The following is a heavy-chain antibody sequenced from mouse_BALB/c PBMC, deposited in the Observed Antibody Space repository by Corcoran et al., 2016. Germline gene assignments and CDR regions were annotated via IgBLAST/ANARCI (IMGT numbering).Heavy chain of an antibody. CDR2: IWWNDDK. D-gene: IGHD1-1*01. CDR1: GFSLSTSGMS. J-gene: IGHJ1*01. Sequence: QVTLKESGPGILQPSQTLSLTCSFSGFSLSTSGMSVVWIRQPSGKGLEWLAHIWWNDDKYYNPALKSRLTISKDTYNNKVFLKIASVVTADTATYYCARRAYYGSSHWYFDVLCAGTTVTVSS. V-gene: IGHV8-8*01. CDR3: ARRAYYGSSHWYFDV.